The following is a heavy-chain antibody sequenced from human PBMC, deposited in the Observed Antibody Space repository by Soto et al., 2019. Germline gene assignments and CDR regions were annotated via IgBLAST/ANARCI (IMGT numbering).Heavy chain of an antibody. CDR2: ISGSGGST. J-gene: IGHJ4*02. V-gene: IGHV3-23*01. CDR1: GFTFSSYA. Sequence: GGSLRLSCAASGFTFSSYAMSWVRQAPGKGLEWVSAISGSGGSTYYADSVKGRFTISRDNSKNTLYLQMNSLRAEDTAVYYCAKTLNYYDSSGCFDYWGQGTLVTVSS. D-gene: IGHD3-22*01. CDR3: AKTLNYYDSSGCFDY.